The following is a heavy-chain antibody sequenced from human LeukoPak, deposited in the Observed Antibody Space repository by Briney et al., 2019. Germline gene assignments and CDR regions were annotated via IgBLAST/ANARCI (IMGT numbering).Heavy chain of an antibody. J-gene: IGHJ4*02. CDR2: INYSGTT. Sequence: SETLSLTCTVSGGSISSSNYYWGWIRQPPGKGLEWIGSINYSGTTYYNPSLKSRVTISVDTSKNQFSLRLSSVTAADTAVYYCARVDIAVVPSTTFDYWGQGTLVTVSS. D-gene: IGHD2-2*01. V-gene: IGHV4-39*01. CDR1: GGSISSSNYY. CDR3: ARVDIAVVPSTTFDY.